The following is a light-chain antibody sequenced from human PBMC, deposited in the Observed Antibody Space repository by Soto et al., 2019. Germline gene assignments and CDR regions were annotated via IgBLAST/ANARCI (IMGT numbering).Light chain of an antibody. J-gene: IGLJ2*01. CDR2: DVS. CDR3: SSYTTSSTLV. CDR1: SSDIGAYNF. V-gene: IGLV2-14*03. Sequence: QSALTQPASVSGSPGQSITISCTGTSSDIGAYNFVSWFQQLPGKAPQLMISDVSNWPSGVSNRFSGSKSGNTASLTISGLQAEDEADYYCSSYTTSSTLVFGGGTKVTVL.